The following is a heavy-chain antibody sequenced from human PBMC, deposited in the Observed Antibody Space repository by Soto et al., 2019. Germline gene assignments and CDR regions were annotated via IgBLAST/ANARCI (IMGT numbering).Heavy chain of an antibody. V-gene: IGHV4-39*01. CDR2: IYYSGST. Sequence: QLQLQESGPGLVKPSETLSLTCTVSGGSISSSSYYWGWIRPPPGKGLEWIGSIYYSGSTYYNPSLKSRVTISVDTSKNQFSLKLSSVTAADTAVYYCARQVYYYYYYMDVWGKGTTVTVSS. J-gene: IGHJ6*03. CDR3: ARQVYYYYYYMDV. CDR1: GGSISSSSYY.